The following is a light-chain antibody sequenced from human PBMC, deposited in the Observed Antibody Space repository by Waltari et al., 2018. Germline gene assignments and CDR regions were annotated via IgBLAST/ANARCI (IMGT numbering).Light chain of an antibody. Sequence: IVLTQSPGTLSLSTGERATFSCRASQSVRGSLAWYQQKAGQAPRRLIYSESSRATSIPDRFSGSGSGTDFSLTISRLEPEDFAVYYCQHYVRSPATFGQGTKVEI. CDR3: QHYVRSPAT. J-gene: IGKJ1*01. CDR2: SES. CDR1: QSVRGS. V-gene: IGKV3-20*01.